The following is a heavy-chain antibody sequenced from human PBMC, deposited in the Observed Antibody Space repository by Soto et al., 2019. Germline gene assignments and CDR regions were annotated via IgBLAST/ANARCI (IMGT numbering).Heavy chain of an antibody. D-gene: IGHD4-4*01. Sequence: EVQVVESGGGLVKPGGSLRLSCAAPGFTFSNARMSWVRQAPGKGLEWVGRIKSKTNGGATDYAAPVRGRFTISRDDSENTLYLQMNSLKTEDTAVYYCTTWADDFSGNWGQGALVTVSS. CDR3: TTWADDFSGN. J-gene: IGHJ4*02. CDR2: IKSKTNGGAT. CDR1: GFTFSNAR. V-gene: IGHV3-15*01.